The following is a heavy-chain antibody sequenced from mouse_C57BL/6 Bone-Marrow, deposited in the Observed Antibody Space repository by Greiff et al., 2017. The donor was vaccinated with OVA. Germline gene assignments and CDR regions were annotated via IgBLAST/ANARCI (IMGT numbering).Heavy chain of an antibody. J-gene: IGHJ4*01. CDR2: IDPENGDT. CDR3: TPYYGSSYAMDD. Sequence: EVQLQQSGAELVRPGASVKLSCTASGFNIKDDYMHWVKQRPEQGLEWIGWIDPENGDTAYASKFQGKATITADTSSNTAYLQLSSLTSEDTAVYYCTPYYGSSYAMDDWGQGTSVTVSS. CDR1: GFNIKDDY. D-gene: IGHD1-1*01. V-gene: IGHV14-4*01.